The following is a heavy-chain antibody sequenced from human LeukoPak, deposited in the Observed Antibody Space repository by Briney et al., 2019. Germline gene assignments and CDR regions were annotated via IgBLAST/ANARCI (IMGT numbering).Heavy chain of an antibody. J-gene: IGHJ4*02. CDR3: ARGVRRLCSSTSCSIYYFDY. CDR1: GGSVSSYY. D-gene: IGHD2-2*01. Sequence: PSETLSLTCTVSGGSVSSYYWSWIRQPPGKGLEWIGYIYYSGSTNYNPSLKSRVTISVDTSKNQFSLKLSSVTAADTAVYYCARGVRRLCSSTSCSIYYFDYWGQGTLVPVSS. V-gene: IGHV4-59*02. CDR2: IYYSGST.